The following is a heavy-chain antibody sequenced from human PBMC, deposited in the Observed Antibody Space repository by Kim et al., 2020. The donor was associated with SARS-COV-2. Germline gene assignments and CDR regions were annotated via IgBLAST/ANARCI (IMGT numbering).Heavy chain of an antibody. CDR3: ARDSDSLYIAVAGTRRDQNNDAFDI. CDR2: IYSGGST. V-gene: IGHV3-66*01. Sequence: GGSLRLSCAASGFTVSSNYMSWVRQAPGKGLEWVSVIYSGGSTYYADSVKGRFTISRDNSKNTLYLQMNSLRAEDTAVYYCARDSDSLYIAVAGTRRDQNNDAFDIWGQGTMVTVSS. J-gene: IGHJ3*02. D-gene: IGHD6-19*01. CDR1: GFTVSSNY.